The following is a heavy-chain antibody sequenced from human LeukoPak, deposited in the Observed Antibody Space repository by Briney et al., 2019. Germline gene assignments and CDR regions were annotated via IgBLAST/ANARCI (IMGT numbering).Heavy chain of an antibody. CDR1: GGSISSSS. CDR2: ISSSSSYI. Sequence: ETLSLTCTVSGGSISSSSYYWGWIRQAPGKGLEWVSSISSSSSYIYYADSVKGRFTISRDNAKNSLYLQMNSLRAEDTAVYYCAREGREGAFDIWGQGTMVTVSS. D-gene: IGHD1-26*01. J-gene: IGHJ3*02. CDR3: AREGREGAFDI. V-gene: IGHV3-21*01.